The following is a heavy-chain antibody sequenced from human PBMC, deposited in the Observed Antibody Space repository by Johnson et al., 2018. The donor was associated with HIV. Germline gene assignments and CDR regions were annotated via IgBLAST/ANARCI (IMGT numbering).Heavy chain of an antibody. J-gene: IGHJ3*02. Sequence: VQLVESGGGVIRPGGSLRLSCAASGFTVSSFCMHWVRQAPGKGLEWVAVIWYDGSNKYYADSVKGRFTISRDNSKNTLYLQRNSLRAEDTDVYYCEKEIIGRRNDAFDIWGQGTMVTVSS. D-gene: IGHD2-15*01. V-gene: IGHV3-30*02. CDR3: EKEIIGRRNDAFDI. CDR2: IWYDGSNK. CDR1: GFTVSSFC.